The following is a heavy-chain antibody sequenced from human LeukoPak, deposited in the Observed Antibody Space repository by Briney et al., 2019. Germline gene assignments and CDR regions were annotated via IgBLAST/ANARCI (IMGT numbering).Heavy chain of an antibody. Sequence: GGSLRLSCAASGVTVSNNFMSWVRQAPGKGLEWVSVIYGGGSTYYADSVKGRFTISRDTSKNTLYLQMNSLRAEDTAVYYCASWPGGWYGEDSWGQGTLVTVSS. V-gene: IGHV3-53*01. CDR3: ASWPGGWYGEDS. J-gene: IGHJ4*02. D-gene: IGHD6-19*01. CDR1: GVTVSNNF. CDR2: IYGGGST.